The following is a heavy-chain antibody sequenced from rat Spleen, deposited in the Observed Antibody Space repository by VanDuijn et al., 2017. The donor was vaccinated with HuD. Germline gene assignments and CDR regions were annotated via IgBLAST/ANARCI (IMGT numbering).Heavy chain of an antibody. D-gene: IGHD1-4*01. J-gene: IGHJ4*01. V-gene: IGHV5-22*01. Sequence: EVQLVESGGGLVQPGRSLKLSCAASGFIFSDYYMAWVRQTPTKGLEWVATINYDGSSTFYRDSVKARFTISRDNAKSTLYLQMNSLRSEDTATYFCARPGITSYVMHAWGQGVSVTVSS. CDR2: INYDGSST. CDR1: GFIFSDYY. CDR3: ARPGITSYVMHA.